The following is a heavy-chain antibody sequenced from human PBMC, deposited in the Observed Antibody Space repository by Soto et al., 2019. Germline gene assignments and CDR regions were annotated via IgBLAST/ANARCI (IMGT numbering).Heavy chain of an antibody. J-gene: IGHJ6*02. V-gene: IGHV5-10-1*01. CDR1: GYSFTSYW. D-gene: IGHD3-16*02. Sequence: XEFLKICLRGVGYSFTSYWISWVRQIPGKGLEWMGRIDPSDSYTNYSPSFQGHDTISADKSISTAYLQWSSLKASDTAMYYCARSKYRGNYYYYYGMDVWGQGTTVTVSS. CDR3: ARSKYRGNYYYYYGMDV. CDR2: IDPSDSYT.